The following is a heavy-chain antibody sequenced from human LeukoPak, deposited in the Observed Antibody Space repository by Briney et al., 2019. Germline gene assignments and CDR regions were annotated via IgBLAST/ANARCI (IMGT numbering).Heavy chain of an antibody. CDR2: ISSSGSTI. Sequence: GGSLRLSRAASGFTFSSYEMNWVRQAPGKGLEWVSYISSSGSTIYYADSVKGRFTISRDNAKNSLYLQMNSLRAEDTAVYYCARAGDTTLYYYFDYWGQGTLVTVSS. J-gene: IGHJ4*02. V-gene: IGHV3-48*03. D-gene: IGHD5-18*01. CDR1: GFTFSSYE. CDR3: ARAGDTTLYYYFDY.